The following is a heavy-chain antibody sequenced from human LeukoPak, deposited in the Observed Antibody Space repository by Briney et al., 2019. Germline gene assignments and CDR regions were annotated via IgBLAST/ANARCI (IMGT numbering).Heavy chain of an antibody. V-gene: IGHV4-61*02. CDR2: IYTSGVT. Sequence: SETLSLTCSVSGASITSESYYWTWIRQPAGKELEWIGRIYTSGVTSYNPSLKTRVTISLDTSKNQISLKLNSVTAADTAVYYCARGSFVFNWFDPWGQGTLVTVSS. CDR3: ARGSFVFNWFDP. CDR1: GASITSESYY. J-gene: IGHJ5*02. D-gene: IGHD3-9*01.